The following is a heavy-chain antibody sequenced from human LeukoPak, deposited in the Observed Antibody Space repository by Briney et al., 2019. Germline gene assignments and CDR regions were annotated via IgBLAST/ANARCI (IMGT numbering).Heavy chain of an antibody. J-gene: IGHJ5*02. CDR1: GGSFSGYY. CDR3: AKDLAPVAGTIGRGNWFDP. D-gene: IGHD6-19*01. Sequence: ETLSLTCAVYGGSFSGYYWSWVRQAPGKGLEWVSAISGSGGSTYYADSVKGRFTISRDNSKNTLYLQMNSLRAEDTAVYYCAKDLAPVAGTIGRGNWFDPWGQGTLVTVSS. V-gene: IGHV3-23*01. CDR2: ISGSGGST.